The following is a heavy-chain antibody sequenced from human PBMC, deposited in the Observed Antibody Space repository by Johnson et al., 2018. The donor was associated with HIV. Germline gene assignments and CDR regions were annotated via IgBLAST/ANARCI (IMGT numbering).Heavy chain of an antibody. CDR1: GFTFADYG. D-gene: IGHD2-21*02. CDR3: ARGGWCGGDCYSGYDAFDI. Sequence: VQLVESGGGVVRPGGSLRLSCAASGFTFADYGMSWVRHAPGQGLEWVSGITWNAGSTYYADSVKGRITISRDNSKNTLYLQMNSLRTWDTAVYYCARGGWCGGDCYSGYDAFDIWGQGTMVTVSS. CDR2: ITWNAGST. V-gene: IGHV3-20*04. J-gene: IGHJ3*02.